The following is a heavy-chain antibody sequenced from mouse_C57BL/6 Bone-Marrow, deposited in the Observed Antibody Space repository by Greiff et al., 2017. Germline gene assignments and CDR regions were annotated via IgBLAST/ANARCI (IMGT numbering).Heavy chain of an antibody. CDR2: IYPGSGST. CDR1: GYTFTSYW. J-gene: IGHJ2*01. Sequence: QVHVKQPGAELVKPGASVKMSCKASGYTFTSYWITWVKQRPGQGLEWIGDIYPGSGSTNYNEKFKSKATLTVDTSSSTAYMQLSSLTSEDSAVYYCAGGVLDYWGQGTTLTVSS. CDR3: AGGVLDY. V-gene: IGHV1-55*01.